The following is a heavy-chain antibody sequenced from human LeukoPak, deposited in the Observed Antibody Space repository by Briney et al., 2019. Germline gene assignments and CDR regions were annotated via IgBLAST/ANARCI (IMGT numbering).Heavy chain of an antibody. D-gene: IGHD3-9*01. V-gene: IGHV4-59*08. CDR2: IYYSGST. J-gene: IGHJ5*02. Sequence: SETLSLTCTVSVGSISSYYWSWIRQPPGKGLEWIGYIYYSGSTNYNPSLKSRVTISVDTSKNQFSLKLSSVTAADTAVYYCARQGGDILTGSGNWFDPWGQGTLVTVSS. CDR1: VGSISSYY. CDR3: ARQGGDILTGSGNWFDP.